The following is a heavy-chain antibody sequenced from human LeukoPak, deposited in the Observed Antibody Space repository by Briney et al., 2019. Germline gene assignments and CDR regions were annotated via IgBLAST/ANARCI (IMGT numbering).Heavy chain of an antibody. CDR3: ARGYCSSTSCYAADY. D-gene: IGHD2-2*01. CDR1: GYTLTSYG. CDR2: ISAYNDNT. J-gene: IGHJ4*02. Sequence: ASVKVSCKASGYTLTSYGISWVRQAPGQGLEWMGWISAYNDNTNYAQKLQGRVTMTTDTSTSTAYMELRSLRSDDTAVYYCARGYCSSTSCYAADYWGQGTLVTVSS. V-gene: IGHV1-18*01.